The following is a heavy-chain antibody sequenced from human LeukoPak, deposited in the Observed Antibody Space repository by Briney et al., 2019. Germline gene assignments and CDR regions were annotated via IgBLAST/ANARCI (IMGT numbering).Heavy chain of an antibody. D-gene: IGHD6-19*01. CDR2: ITRISNSI. J-gene: IGHJ4*02. Sequence: XXSXXAXGXTFXXYSMKWIRQAPGKGLEWLSSITRISNSIHYAHSLGRRFTISRHNAMNSLHLQMNSLRDEDTAMYYCARSVEGAFDFWGQGTLVTVSS. CDR1: GXTFXXYS. V-gene: IGHV3-48*02. CDR3: ARSVEGAFDF.